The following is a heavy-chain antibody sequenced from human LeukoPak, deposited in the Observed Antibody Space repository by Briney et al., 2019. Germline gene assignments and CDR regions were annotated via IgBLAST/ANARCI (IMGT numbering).Heavy chain of an antibody. CDR2: ISSNGGST. CDR3: AKGRVEGRYCSSTSCSETYYFDY. V-gene: IGHV3-64*01. Sequence: PGGSLRLSCAASGFTFSSYAMHWVRQAPGKGLEYVSAISSNGGSTYYANSVKGRFTISRDNSKNTLYLQMNSLRAEDTAVYYCAKGRVEGRYCSSTSCSETYYFDYWGQGTLVTVSS. J-gene: IGHJ4*02. D-gene: IGHD2-2*01. CDR1: GFTFSSYA.